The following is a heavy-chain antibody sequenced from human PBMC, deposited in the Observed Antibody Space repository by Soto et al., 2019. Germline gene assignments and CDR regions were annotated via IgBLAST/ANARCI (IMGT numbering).Heavy chain of an antibody. V-gene: IGHV1-58*01. CDR1: GFTFTSSA. Sequence: RASVKVSCKASGFTFTSSAVQWVRQARGQRLEWIGWIVVGSGNTNYAQKFQERVTITRDMSTSTAYMELSSLRSEDTAVYYCARVNPGNNLYYYYGLDVWGQGTSVTVSS. D-gene: IGHD1-1*01. J-gene: IGHJ6*02. CDR3: ARVNPGNNLYYYYGLDV. CDR2: IVVGSGNT.